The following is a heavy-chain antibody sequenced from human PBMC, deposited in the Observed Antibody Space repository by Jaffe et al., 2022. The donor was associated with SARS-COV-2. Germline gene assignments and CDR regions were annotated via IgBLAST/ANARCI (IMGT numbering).Heavy chain of an antibody. J-gene: IGHJ4*02. V-gene: IGHV3-23*01. Sequence: EVQLLESGGGLVQPGGSLRLSCAASGFTFSSYAMSWVRQAPGKGLEWVSAISGSGGSTYYADSVKGRFTISRDNSKNTLYLQMNSLRAEDTAVYYCAKSPLYYYDSSGQRAFDYWGQGTLVTVSS. CDR3: AKSPLYYYDSSGQRAFDY. CDR1: GFTFSSYA. D-gene: IGHD3-22*01. CDR2: ISGSGGST.